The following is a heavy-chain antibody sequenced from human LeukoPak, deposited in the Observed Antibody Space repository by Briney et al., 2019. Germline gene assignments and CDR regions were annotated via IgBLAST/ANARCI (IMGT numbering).Heavy chain of an antibody. CDR1: GFTFGDYW. D-gene: IGHD4-11*01. CDR2: IKKDGSDK. Sequence: GGSLRLSCAASGFTFGDYWMSWVRQAPGKGLEWVANIKKDGSDKYYVDSVKGRFTISRDNSKNTLYLQMNSLRAEDTAVYYCARHDPPMTTYTLYYHIDVWARGTTVTVSS. V-gene: IGHV3-7*03. CDR3: ARHDPPMTTYTLYYHIDV. J-gene: IGHJ6*03.